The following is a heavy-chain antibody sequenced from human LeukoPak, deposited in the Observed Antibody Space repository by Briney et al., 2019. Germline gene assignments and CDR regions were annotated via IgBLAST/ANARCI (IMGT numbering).Heavy chain of an antibody. Sequence: GGSLRLSCAASGFTFSSYSMNWVRQAPGKGLEWVSYISSSSSTIYYADSVKGRFTISRDNAKNSLYLQMNSLRAEDTAVYYCARDSGSYYSNYMDVWGKGTTVTVSS. CDR1: GFTFSSYS. J-gene: IGHJ6*03. CDR2: ISSSSSTI. CDR3: ARDSGSYYSNYMDV. V-gene: IGHV3-48*01. D-gene: IGHD1-26*01.